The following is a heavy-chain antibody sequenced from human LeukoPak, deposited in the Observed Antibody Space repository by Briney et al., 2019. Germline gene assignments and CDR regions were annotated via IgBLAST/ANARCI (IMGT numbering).Heavy chain of an antibody. CDR1: GSTFSSYA. J-gene: IGHJ4*02. V-gene: IGHV3-23*01. CDR2: ISGSGGST. Sequence: GGSLRLSCAAPGSTFSSYAMSGVRQAPGKGLEWVSAISGSGGSTYYADSVKGRFTISRDNSKNTLYLQMNSLRAEDTAVYYCAKGRQNFDYWGQGTLVTVSS. CDR3: AKGRQNFDY.